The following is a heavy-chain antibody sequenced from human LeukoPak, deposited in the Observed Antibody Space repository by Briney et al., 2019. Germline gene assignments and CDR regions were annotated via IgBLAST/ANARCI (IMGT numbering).Heavy chain of an antibody. CDR3: ARAHYYYGSGEDAFDI. V-gene: IGHV1-2*02. Sequence: ASVKVSCKASGYTFTGYYMRWVRQAPGQGLEWMGWINPNSGGTNYAQKFQGRVTMTRDTSISTAYMELSRLRSDDTAVYYCARAHYYYGSGEDAFDIWGQGTMVTVSS. D-gene: IGHD3-10*01. CDR1: GYTFTGYY. CDR2: INPNSGGT. J-gene: IGHJ3*02.